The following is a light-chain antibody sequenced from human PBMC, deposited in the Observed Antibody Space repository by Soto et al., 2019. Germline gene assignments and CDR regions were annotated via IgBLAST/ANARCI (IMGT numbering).Light chain of an antibody. Sequence: QSALTQPASVSGSSGQSITISCTGTSSDIGFYKFVSWYQHHPGKAPRLIIYEVVQRPSGVPDRFSGSKSGNTASLTVSGLQAADEADYFCKSYAGSNTYVFGSGTKLTVL. CDR3: KSYAGSNTYV. J-gene: IGLJ1*01. CDR1: SSDIGFYKF. V-gene: IGLV2-8*01. CDR2: EVV.